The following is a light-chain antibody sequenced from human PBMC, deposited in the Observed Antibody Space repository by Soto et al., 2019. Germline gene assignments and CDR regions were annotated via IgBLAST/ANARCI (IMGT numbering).Light chain of an antibody. CDR2: DVS. J-gene: IGLJ1*01. Sequence: QSALTQPASVSGSPGQSITISCTGTSSDVGGYNYVSWYQQHPGKAPKLLIYDVSNRPSGVANRFSGSKSGNTASLIISGLQADDEAGYYCSSYTSSSTLYVFGTGTQLTVL. CDR1: SSDVGGYNY. V-gene: IGLV2-14*01. CDR3: SSYTSSSTLYV.